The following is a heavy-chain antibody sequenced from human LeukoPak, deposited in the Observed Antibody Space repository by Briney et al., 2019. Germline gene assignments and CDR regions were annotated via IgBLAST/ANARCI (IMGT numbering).Heavy chain of an antibody. CDR3: ARADSSGYYGGLFDY. D-gene: IGHD3-22*01. Sequence: SETLSLTCTVSGGSISSGGYYWSWIRQHLGKGLEWIGYIYYSGSTYYNPSLKSRVTISVDTSKNQFSLKLSSVTAADTAVYYCARADSSGYYGGLFDYWGQGTLVTVSS. CDR2: IYYSGST. CDR1: GGSISSGGYY. J-gene: IGHJ4*02. V-gene: IGHV4-31*03.